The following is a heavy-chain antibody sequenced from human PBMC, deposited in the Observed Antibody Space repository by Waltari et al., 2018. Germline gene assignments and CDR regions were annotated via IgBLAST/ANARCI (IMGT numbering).Heavy chain of an antibody. CDR2: INPNSGDT. CDR3: ARDLGSDYGNRDY. J-gene: IGHJ4*02. CDR1: GYSFTGYY. Sequence: QVHLVQSGAEGKKPGASVKVCCKASGYSFTGYYIQWVRRAPGPGLEWMGRINPNSGDTNYAQKFQGRVTLTSDTSINTAYMELSSLKSDDTAVYYCARDLGSDYGNRDYWGQGTLVTVPS. D-gene: IGHD4-17*01. V-gene: IGHV1-2*06.